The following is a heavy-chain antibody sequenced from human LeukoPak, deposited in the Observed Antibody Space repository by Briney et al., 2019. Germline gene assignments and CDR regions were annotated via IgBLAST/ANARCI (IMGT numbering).Heavy chain of an antibody. CDR2: ISYDGSNK. CDR3: ASSIQKDYHYGMDV. CDR1: GFTFSSYA. Sequence: GGSLRLSCAASGFTFSSYAMHWVRQAPGKGLEWVAVISYDGSNKYCADSVKGRFTISRDNAKNSLYLQMNSLRGEDTALYHCASSIQKDYHYGMDVWGQGTTVTVSS. V-gene: IGHV3-30-3*01. J-gene: IGHJ6*02. D-gene: IGHD2-21*01.